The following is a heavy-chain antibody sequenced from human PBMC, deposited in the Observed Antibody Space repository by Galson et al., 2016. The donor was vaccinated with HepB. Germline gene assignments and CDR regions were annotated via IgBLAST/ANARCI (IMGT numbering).Heavy chain of an antibody. CDR3: ARVRGHWNDGNFDP. Sequence: SVKVSCKASGGSFNNHVISWVRQAPGQAPEWLGGMIPFYGTPRYAQQFLGRGTISADQSTSPAYLQMTNPISDDTSTEYCARVRGHWNDGNFDPWGQGTLVTVSS. CDR1: GGSFNNHV. V-gene: IGHV1-69*13. CDR2: MIPFYGTP. D-gene: IGHD1-1*01. J-gene: IGHJ5*02.